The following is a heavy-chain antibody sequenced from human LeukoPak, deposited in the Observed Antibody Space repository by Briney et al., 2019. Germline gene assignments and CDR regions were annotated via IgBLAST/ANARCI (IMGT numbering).Heavy chain of an antibody. D-gene: IGHD1-26*01. V-gene: IGHV3-74*01. Sequence: GGSLRLSCAASGFTFSSYWVPWVRQAPGKGLEWVARINSDGSTINHADSVRGRFTISRDNAENTLYLQMSSLRAEDTAIYFCARAAYYRFDYWGQGTLVTVSS. CDR3: ARAAYYRFDY. J-gene: IGHJ4*02. CDR2: INSDGSTI. CDR1: GFTFSSYW.